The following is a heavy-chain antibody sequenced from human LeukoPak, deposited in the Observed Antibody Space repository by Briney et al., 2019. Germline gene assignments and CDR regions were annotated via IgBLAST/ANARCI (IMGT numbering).Heavy chain of an antibody. CDR3: TTDRGRTELPLFAS. CDR2: IKSKTDGGTT. J-gene: IGHJ5*01. D-gene: IGHD1-26*01. Sequence: GGSLRLSCAASGFTFSSAWMGWVPQAPGKGPEWVGRIKSKTDGGTTDYAAPVKVRFTISRDDSKTTLYLQMSSLKIEDTAVYYCTTDRGRTELPLFASWGQGTLVTVSS. V-gene: IGHV3-15*01. CDR1: GFTFSSAW.